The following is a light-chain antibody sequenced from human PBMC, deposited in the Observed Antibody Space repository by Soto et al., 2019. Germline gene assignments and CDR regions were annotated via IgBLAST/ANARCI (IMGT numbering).Light chain of an antibody. CDR2: YNN. CDR3: AAWDASLSACV. CDR1: DSNIGSNS. J-gene: IGLJ1*01. V-gene: IGLV1-47*02. Sequence: VLTQPPSASGTAGQVVTISCSGGDSNIGSNSVYWYQHLPRMAPKLLIYYNNQRPSGVPDRFSGYRSGTSASLAIVGLRSEDEAVYYCAAWDASLSACVFGNGTKVTVL.